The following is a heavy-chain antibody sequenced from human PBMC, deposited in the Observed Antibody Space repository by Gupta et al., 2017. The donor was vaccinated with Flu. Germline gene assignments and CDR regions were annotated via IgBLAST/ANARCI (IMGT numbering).Heavy chain of an antibody. CDR2: ISWNSGSI. CDR1: GFTFDDYA. D-gene: IGHD5-18*01. J-gene: IGHJ5*02. Sequence: EVQLVESGGGLVQPGRSLRLSCAASGFTFDDYAMHWVRQAPGKGLEWVSGISWNSGSIGYADSVKGRFTISRDNAKNSLYLQMNSLRAEDTALYYCAKAVRDTAMGRAGNWFDPWGQGTLVTVSS. V-gene: IGHV3-9*01. CDR3: AKAVRDTAMGRAGNWFDP.